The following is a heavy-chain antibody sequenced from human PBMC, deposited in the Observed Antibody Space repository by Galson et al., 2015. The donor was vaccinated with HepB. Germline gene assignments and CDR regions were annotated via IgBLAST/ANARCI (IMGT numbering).Heavy chain of an antibody. V-gene: IGHV1-18*01. CDR2: ISGYSGDT. Sequence: SVKVSCKASGYTFSTYSIMWLRQAPGQGLECVGWISGYSGDTNYAQTFQSRVTMTTDISTSTAYMDLRSLTSDDTAVYYCARVGMASYYFDYWGQGTLVTVSS. D-gene: IGHD1-14*01. J-gene: IGHJ4*02. CDR1: GYTFSTYS. CDR3: ARVGMASYYFDY.